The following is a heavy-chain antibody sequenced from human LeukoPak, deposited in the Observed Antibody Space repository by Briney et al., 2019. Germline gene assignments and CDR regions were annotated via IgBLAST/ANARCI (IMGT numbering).Heavy chain of an antibody. D-gene: IGHD1-26*01. V-gene: IGHV3-21*01. Sequence: PGGSLRLSCATSGFTFSNAWMNWVRQAPGKGLEWVSSISSSSSYIYYADSVRGRFTISRDNAKNSLYLQMNSLRAEDTAVYYCARVPPLSIVGATTPDAFDIWGQGTMVTVSS. CDR1: GFTFSNAW. CDR2: ISSSSSYI. CDR3: ARVPPLSIVGATTPDAFDI. J-gene: IGHJ3*02.